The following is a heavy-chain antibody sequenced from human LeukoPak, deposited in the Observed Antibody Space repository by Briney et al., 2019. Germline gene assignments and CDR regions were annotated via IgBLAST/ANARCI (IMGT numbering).Heavy chain of an antibody. CDR1: GFTVSSNY. CDR3: ARALIAARREGRGAFDI. J-gene: IGHJ3*02. CDR2: IYSGGST. V-gene: IGHV3-53*01. Sequence: GGSLRLSCAASGFTVSSNYMSWVRQAPGKGLEWVSVIYSGGSTYYADSVKGRFTISRDNSKNTLYLQMNSLRAEDTAVYYCARALIAARREGRGAFDIWGQGTMVTVSS. D-gene: IGHD6-6*01.